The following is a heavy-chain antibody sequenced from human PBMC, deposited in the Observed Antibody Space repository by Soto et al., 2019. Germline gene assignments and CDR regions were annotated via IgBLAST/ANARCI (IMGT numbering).Heavy chain of an antibody. V-gene: IGHV1-18*01. Sequence: QVQLVQSGAEVKKPGASVKVSCKASGYTFTSYSISWVRQAPGQGLEWMGWISAYNGNTYHARKPQGRVTMTTDTSPRTAYMELRSLRFDDTAVYYCARDVGYGLIDYWGQGTLVTVSS. CDR1: GYTFTSYS. CDR2: ISAYNGNT. D-gene: IGHD5-18*01. J-gene: IGHJ4*02. CDR3: ARDVGYGLIDY.